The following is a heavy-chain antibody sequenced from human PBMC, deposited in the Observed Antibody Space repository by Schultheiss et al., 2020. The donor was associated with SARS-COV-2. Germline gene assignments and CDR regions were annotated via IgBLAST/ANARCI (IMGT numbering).Heavy chain of an antibody. Sequence: GGSLRLSCAASGFTFSSYAMSWVRQAPGKGLEWVAVISYDGSNKYYADSVKGRFTISRDNSKNTLYLQMNSLRAEDTAVYYCAKVHYDFWSGYNYWGQGTLVTVSS. J-gene: IGHJ4*02. D-gene: IGHD3-3*01. CDR3: AKVHYDFWSGYNY. CDR1: GFTFSSYA. V-gene: IGHV3-30*18. CDR2: ISYDGSNK.